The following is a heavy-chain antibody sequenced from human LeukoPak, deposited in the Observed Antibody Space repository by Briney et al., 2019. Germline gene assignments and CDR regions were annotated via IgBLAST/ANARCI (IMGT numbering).Heavy chain of an antibody. D-gene: IGHD1-26*01. CDR2: IKQARSEK. Sequence: PGGSLRLSCAASGFTFSSYWMSWVRQAPGKGLEWVAYIKQARSEKYYVDSVKGRFTISRDNAKNSLYLQMNSLRAEDTAVYYCARKGGATTYGYYYYYMDVWGKGTTVTVSS. CDR3: ARKGGATTYGYYYYYMDV. J-gene: IGHJ6*03. V-gene: IGHV3-7*01. CDR1: GFTFSSYW.